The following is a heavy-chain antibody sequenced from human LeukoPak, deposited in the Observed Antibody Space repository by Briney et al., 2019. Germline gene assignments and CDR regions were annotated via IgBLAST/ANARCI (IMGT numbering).Heavy chain of an antibody. CDR3: ARGTQFGEMGNGMDV. V-gene: IGHV4-39*07. CDR1: GGSISSSSYY. D-gene: IGHD3-10*01. Sequence: PSETLSLTCTVSGGSISSSSYYWGWIRQPPGKGLEWIGSIYYSGSTYYNPSLKSRVTISVDTSKNQFSLKLSSVTAADTAVYYCARGTQFGEMGNGMDVWGQGTTVTVSS. CDR2: IYYSGST. J-gene: IGHJ6*02.